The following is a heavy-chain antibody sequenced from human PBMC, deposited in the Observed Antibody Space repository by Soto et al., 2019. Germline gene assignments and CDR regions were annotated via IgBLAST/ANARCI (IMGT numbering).Heavy chain of an antibody. J-gene: IGHJ4*02. CDR1: GGSISSYY. CDR2: IYYSGST. Sequence: SSETLSLTCTVSGGSISSYYWSWIRQPPGKGLEWIGYIYYSGSTNYNPSLRSRVTISVDTSKNQFSLKLSSVTAADTAVYYCARLLYYSSGYSDYWGQGTLVTVSS. V-gene: IGHV4-59*01. CDR3: ARLLYYSSGYSDY. D-gene: IGHD3-22*01.